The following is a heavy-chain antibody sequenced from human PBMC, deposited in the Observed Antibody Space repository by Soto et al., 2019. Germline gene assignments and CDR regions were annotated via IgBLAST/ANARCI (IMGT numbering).Heavy chain of an antibody. D-gene: IGHD1-26*01. Sequence: EVQLVESGGGLVQPGGSLRLSCAASGFTFSSYWMHWVRQAPGKGLVSVSRINSDGSRRSYADSVKGRFTISRDNAKNTLYLQMNSLRAEDTAMYYCARWDYYYYYMDVWGKGTTVTVSS. CDR3: ARWDYYYYYMDV. CDR2: INSDGSRR. J-gene: IGHJ6*03. CDR1: GFTFSSYW. V-gene: IGHV3-74*01.